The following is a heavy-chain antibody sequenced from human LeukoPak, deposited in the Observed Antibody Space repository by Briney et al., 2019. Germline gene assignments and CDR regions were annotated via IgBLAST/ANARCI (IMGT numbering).Heavy chain of an antibody. CDR3: PRDTAMDY. J-gene: IGHJ4*02. CDR2: ISYGGSNK. Sequence: GGSLRLSCAASGFTFSSYGMHWVRQAPGKGLEWVAVISYGGSNKYYADSVKGRFTISRDNSKNTLYLQMNSLRAEDTAVYYCPRDTAMDYWGQGTLVTVSS. V-gene: IGHV3-30*03. D-gene: IGHD5-18*01. CDR1: GFTFSSYG.